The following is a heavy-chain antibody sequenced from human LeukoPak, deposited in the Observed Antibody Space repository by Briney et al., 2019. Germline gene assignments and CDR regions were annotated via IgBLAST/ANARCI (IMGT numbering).Heavy chain of an antibody. Sequence: SQTLSLTCTVSGGSISSGGYYWSWIRQHPGKGLEWIGYIYYSGSTYYNPSLKSRVTISVDTSKNQFSLKLSSVTAADMAVYYCASSSAMVTHSFDYWGQGTLVTVSS. J-gene: IGHJ4*02. V-gene: IGHV4-31*03. CDR1: GGSISSGGYY. CDR3: ASSSAMVTHSFDY. CDR2: IYYSGST. D-gene: IGHD5-18*01.